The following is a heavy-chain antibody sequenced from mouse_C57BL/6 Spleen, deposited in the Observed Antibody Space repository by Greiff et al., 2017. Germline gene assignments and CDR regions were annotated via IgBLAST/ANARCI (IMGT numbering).Heavy chain of an antibody. CDR3: ARSGNHRTWFAY. D-gene: IGHD3-1*01. J-gene: IGHJ3*01. CDR1: GYTFTSYW. CDR2: IYPGSGST. V-gene: IGHV1-55*01. Sequence: QVQLQQPGAELVKPGASVKMSCKASGYTFTSYWITWVKQRPGQGLEWIGDIYPGSGSTNYNEKFKSKATLTVDTSSSTAYMQLSSLTSEDSAVYYCARSGNHRTWFAYWGQGTLVTVSA.